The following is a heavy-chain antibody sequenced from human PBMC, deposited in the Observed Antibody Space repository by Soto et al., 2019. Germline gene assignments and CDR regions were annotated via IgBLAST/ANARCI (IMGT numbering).Heavy chain of an antibody. J-gene: IGHJ4*02. CDR3: ARTIYSGYATPFDY. CDR2: IYHSGST. Sequence: QLQLQESGSGLVKPSQTLSLTCAVSGGSISSGGYSWSWIRQPPGKCLEWIGYIYHSGSTYYNPSLKSRVTISVDRSKNQFSLTLSSVTAADTAVYYCARTIYSGYATPFDYWGQGTLVTVSS. CDR1: GGSISSGGYS. D-gene: IGHD5-12*01. V-gene: IGHV4-30-2*01.